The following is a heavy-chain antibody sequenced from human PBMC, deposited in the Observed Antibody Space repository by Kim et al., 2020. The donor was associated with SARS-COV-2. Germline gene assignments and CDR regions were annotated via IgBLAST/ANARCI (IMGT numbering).Heavy chain of an antibody. CDR1: GFTFASYW. D-gene: IGHD3-10*01. CDR3: ASGSHHDY. Sequence: GGSLRLSCAASGFTFASYWMTWVRQVPGKGLEWVANINQDGSESYSVDSLRGRFTISRDNAKNSLYLHMSSLRVEDTAIYYCASGSHHDYWGQGTLVTVSS. J-gene: IGHJ4*02. CDR2: INQDGSES. V-gene: IGHV3-7*03.